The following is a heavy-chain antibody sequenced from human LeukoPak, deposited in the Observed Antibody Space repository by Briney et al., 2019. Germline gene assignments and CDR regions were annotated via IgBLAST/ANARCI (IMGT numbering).Heavy chain of an antibody. V-gene: IGHV3-7*01. CDR3: ARDGSVWDL. CDR2: IKQDGSAK. J-gene: IGHJ5*02. D-gene: IGHD2-2*03. Sequence: GGSLRLSCAASGFTFSSHWMSWVRQAPGKGLEWVANIKQDGSAKYYVDSVKGRFTISRDNAKNSLYLQMNSLRAEDTAVYYCARDGSVWDLWGQGTLVTVSS. CDR1: GFTFSSHW.